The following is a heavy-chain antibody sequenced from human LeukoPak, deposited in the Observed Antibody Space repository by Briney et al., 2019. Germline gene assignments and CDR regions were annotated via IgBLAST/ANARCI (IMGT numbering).Heavy chain of an antibody. J-gene: IGHJ5*02. CDR3: AKGLRLENWFDP. CDR2: TYYRSKWYY. D-gene: IGHD5-12*01. CDR1: GDSVSNTGAA. V-gene: IGHV6-1*01. Sequence: SQTLSLTCAISGDSVSNTGAAWNWIRQSPSRGLEWLGRTYYRSKWYYEYALSVKSRVTINPDTSKNQFSLQLNSVTPEDTAVYYCAKGLRLENWFDPWGQGTLVTVSS.